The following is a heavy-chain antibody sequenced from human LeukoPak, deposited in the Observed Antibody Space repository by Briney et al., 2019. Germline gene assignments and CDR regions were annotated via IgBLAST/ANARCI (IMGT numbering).Heavy chain of an antibody. Sequence: GGSLRLSCAASGFXFSSYAMSWVRQAPGKGLEWVSAISGSGGSTYYADSVKGRFTISRDNSKNTLYLQMNSLRAEDTAVYYCAKSPATVVTPGPFDYWGQGTLVTVSS. CDR1: GFXFSSYA. CDR2: ISGSGGST. V-gene: IGHV3-23*01. D-gene: IGHD4-23*01. CDR3: AKSPATVVTPGPFDY. J-gene: IGHJ4*02.